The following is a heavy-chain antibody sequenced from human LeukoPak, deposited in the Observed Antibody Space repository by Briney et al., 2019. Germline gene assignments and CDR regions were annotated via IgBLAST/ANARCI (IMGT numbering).Heavy chain of an antibody. J-gene: IGHJ3*02. CDR1: GFTFSSYE. Sequence: PGGSLRLSCAASGFTFSSYEMNWVRQAPGKGLEWVSSITASSTAIYSADSVKGRFTISRDNAKNSLYLQMNSLRAEDTAVYYCARGLIPHYYDSAYAFDIWGQGTMVTVSS. CDR3: ARGLIPHYYDSAYAFDI. CDR2: ITASSTAI. D-gene: IGHD3-22*01. V-gene: IGHV3-21*04.